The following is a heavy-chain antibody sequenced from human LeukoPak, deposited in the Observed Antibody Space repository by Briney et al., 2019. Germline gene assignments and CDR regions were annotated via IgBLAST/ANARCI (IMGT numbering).Heavy chain of an antibody. V-gene: IGHV1-2*02. CDR2: MNPNIGAT. CDR1: GYTFTGYY. J-gene: IGHJ4*02. Sequence: GASVKVSCKPSGYTFTGYYLHWVRQAPGQALEWMGWMNPNIGATMYAEKFQGRVTMTRDTSISTAYMELSSLRSDDTAVYYCARVEETATSYWGQGTLVAVSS. CDR3: ARVEETATSY.